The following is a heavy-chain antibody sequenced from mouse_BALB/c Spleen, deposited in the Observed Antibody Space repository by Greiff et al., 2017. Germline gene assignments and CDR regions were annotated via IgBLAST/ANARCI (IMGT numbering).Heavy chain of an antibody. J-gene: IGHJ3*01. Sequence: QVQLKQSGAELAKPGASVKMSCKASGYTFTSYWMHWVKQRPGQGLEWIGYINPSTGYTEYNQKFKDKATLTADKSSSTAYMQLSSLTSEDSAVYYCARGEAGRTFAYWGQGTLVTVSA. V-gene: IGHV1-7*01. CDR3: ARGEAGRTFAY. CDR2: INPSTGYT. CDR1: GYTFTSYW.